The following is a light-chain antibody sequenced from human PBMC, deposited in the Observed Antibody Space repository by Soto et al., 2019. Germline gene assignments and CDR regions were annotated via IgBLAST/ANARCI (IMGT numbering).Light chain of an antibody. CDR3: QHFKSYPLT. V-gene: IGKV1-9*01. J-gene: IGKJ4*01. CDR1: QGISSY. Sequence: IQLTQSPSSLSASVGDRVTITCRASQGISSYLAWYQQKAGKAPKLLIYEVSTLQSGVPSRFSCSGSGTDFTLSISSLQTEDFATYYCQHFKSYPLTFGGGTKVEIK. CDR2: EVS.